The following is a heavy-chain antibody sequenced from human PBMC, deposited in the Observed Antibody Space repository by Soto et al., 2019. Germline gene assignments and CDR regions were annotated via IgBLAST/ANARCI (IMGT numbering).Heavy chain of an antibody. V-gene: IGHV3-30-3*01. Sequence: HPGGSLRLSCAASGFTFSTYAIYWVRLPPGKGLEWVASISYDGSNQYYADSVKGRVTISRDNSKNTLDLQMNSLRTEDTAVYYCATTDYSSGWTNWGQGTQVTVSS. J-gene: IGHJ4*02. CDR2: ISYDGSNQ. CDR3: ATTDYSSGWTN. D-gene: IGHD6-19*01. CDR1: GFTFSTYA.